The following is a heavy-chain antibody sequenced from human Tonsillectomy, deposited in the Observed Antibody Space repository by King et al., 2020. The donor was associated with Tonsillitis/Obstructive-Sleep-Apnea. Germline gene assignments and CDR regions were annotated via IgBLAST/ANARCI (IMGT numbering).Heavy chain of an antibody. CDR1: GFTFSSYV. CDR2: ISGSGGTT. D-gene: IGHD2-2*01. J-gene: IGHJ4*02. Sequence: VQLVESGGGLVRPGGSPRLSCAASGFTFSSYVMSWVRQAPGKGLEWVSAISGSGGTTYYADSVKGRFTISRDNSKNTLYLQMNSLRAEDTAMYYCAKEGDQLPHLDSWGQGTLVTVSS. CDR3: AKEGDQLPHLDS. V-gene: IGHV3-23*04.